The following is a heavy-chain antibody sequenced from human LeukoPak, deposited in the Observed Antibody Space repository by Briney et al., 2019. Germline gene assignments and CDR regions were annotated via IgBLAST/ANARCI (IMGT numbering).Heavy chain of an antibody. CDR3: ARGTGYSSGWYYAYFDY. D-gene: IGHD6-19*01. CDR1: GGTFSSYA. J-gene: IGHJ4*02. Sequence: SVKVSCKASGGTFSSYAISWVRQAPGQGLEWMGRIIPIFGTANYAQKFQGRVTITTDESTSTAYMELSSLRSEDTAVYYCARGTGYSSGWYYAYFDYWGQGTLVIVSS. V-gene: IGHV1-69*05. CDR2: IIPIFGTA.